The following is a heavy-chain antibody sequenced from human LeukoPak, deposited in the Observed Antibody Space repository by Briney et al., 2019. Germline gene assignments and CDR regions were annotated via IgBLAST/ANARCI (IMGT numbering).Heavy chain of an antibody. CDR2: IYPGDSDT. D-gene: IGHD4-17*01. CDR3: ARRGDGDYLSFDY. V-gene: IGHV5-51*01. Sequence: GESLKISCKGSGYNFPTYWIGWLRQMPGKGPEWMGIIYPGDSDTRYNPSFQGQVTISADKSISTAYLQWSSLKASDTAMYYCARRGDGDYLSFDYWGQGTLVTVSS. J-gene: IGHJ4*02. CDR1: GYNFPTYW.